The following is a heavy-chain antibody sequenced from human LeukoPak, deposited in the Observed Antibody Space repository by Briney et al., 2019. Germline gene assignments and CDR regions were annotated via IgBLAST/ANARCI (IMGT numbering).Heavy chain of an antibody. CDR1: GGSISSSSAY. CDR3: VSPRGFSYGYFDY. D-gene: IGHD5-18*01. J-gene: IGHJ4*02. V-gene: IGHV4-39*01. Sequence: SETLSLTCTVSGGSISSSSAYWGWIRQPPGKGLEWIGSIYYSKNTYYNPSLKSRVTISADTSKNQFSQTLGSVSATDTAVYYCVSPRGFSYGYFDYWGQGALVTVSS. CDR2: IYYSKNT.